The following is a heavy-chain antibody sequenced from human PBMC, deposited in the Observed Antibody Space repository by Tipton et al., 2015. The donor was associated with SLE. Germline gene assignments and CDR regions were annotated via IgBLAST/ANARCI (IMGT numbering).Heavy chain of an antibody. V-gene: IGHV3-30*02. J-gene: IGHJ6*02. CDR2: IWPVGSNE. CDR3: AKDVYGDYPYVGMDV. CDR1: GFTFSSYV. Sequence: GSLRLSCAASGFTFSSYVMHWVRQAPGKGLEWVACIWPVGSNEYYADSVKGRFTISRDNSKNTLYLQMNSLTVEDTAVYYCAKDVYGDYPYVGMDVWGQGTTVAVSS. D-gene: IGHD4-17*01.